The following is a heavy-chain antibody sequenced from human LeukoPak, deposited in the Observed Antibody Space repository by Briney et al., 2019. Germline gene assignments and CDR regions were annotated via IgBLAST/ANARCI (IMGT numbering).Heavy chain of an antibody. J-gene: IGHJ5*01. Sequence: GGSLSLSCAASGFTFSNYGMTWVRQAPGKGLEWVSTIVGRDGDTYYTDSVKGRFTTSRDISKNTVYLQMSSLRGDDTAVYYCAKYGVVLPPGSHIPPWFDFWGQGSLVTVFS. CDR1: GFTFSNYG. CDR2: IVGRDGDT. D-gene: IGHD2-15*01. CDR3: AKYGVVLPPGSHIPPWFDF. V-gene: IGHV3-23*01.